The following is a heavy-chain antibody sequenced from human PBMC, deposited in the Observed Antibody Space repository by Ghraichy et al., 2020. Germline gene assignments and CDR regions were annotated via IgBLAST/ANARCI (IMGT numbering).Heavy chain of an antibody. Sequence: SETLSLTCTVSGGSISSYYWSWIRQPPGKGLEWIGYIYYSGSTNYNPSLKSRVTISVDTSKNQFSLKLSSVTAADTAVYYCARISFPSGYDYWSFDYWGQGTLVTVSS. J-gene: IGHJ4*02. CDR1: GGSISSYY. CDR2: IYYSGST. CDR3: ARISFPSGYDYWSFDY. V-gene: IGHV4-59*01. D-gene: IGHD5-12*01.